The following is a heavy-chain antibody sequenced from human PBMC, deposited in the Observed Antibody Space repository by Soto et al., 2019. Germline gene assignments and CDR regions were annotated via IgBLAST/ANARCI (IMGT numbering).Heavy chain of an antibody. V-gene: IGHV1-8*01. CDR2: MNPNSGNT. CDR3: ARDGALGENYYYYGMDA. Sequence: ASVKVSCKASGYTFTSYDINWVRQATGQGLEWMGWMNPNSGNTGYAQKFQGRVTMTRNTSISTAYMELSSLRSDDTAVYYCARDGALGENYYYYGMDAWGQGTTVTVSS. J-gene: IGHJ6*02. D-gene: IGHD3-16*01. CDR1: GYTFTSYD.